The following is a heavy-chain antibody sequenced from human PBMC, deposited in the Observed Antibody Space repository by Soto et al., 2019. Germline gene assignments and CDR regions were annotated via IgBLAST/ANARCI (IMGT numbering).Heavy chain of an antibody. D-gene: IGHD3-10*01. V-gene: IGHV4-39*01. CDR3: AREDGSGSYSVDY. Sequence: SETLSLTCPVSGGSISSSSYYWGWIRQPPGKGLEWIGSIYYSGSTYYNPSLKSRVTISVDTSKNQFSLKLSSVTAADTAVYYCAREDGSGSYSVDYWGQGTLVTVSS. CDR1: GGSISSSSYY. J-gene: IGHJ4*02. CDR2: IYYSGST.